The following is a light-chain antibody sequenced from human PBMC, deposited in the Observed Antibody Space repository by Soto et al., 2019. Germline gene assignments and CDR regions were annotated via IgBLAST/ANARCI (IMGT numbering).Light chain of an antibody. Sequence: EIVLTQSPGTLSLSPGERATLSCRASQSVSSNWLAWYQQKPGQAPRLLIQGASSRATGIPDRFSGRGSGTDFTLTISRLEPEDFAMYYCHQYGSSPQTFGGGTKVEIK. CDR3: HQYGSSPQT. CDR1: QSVSSNW. CDR2: GAS. V-gene: IGKV3-20*01. J-gene: IGKJ4*01.